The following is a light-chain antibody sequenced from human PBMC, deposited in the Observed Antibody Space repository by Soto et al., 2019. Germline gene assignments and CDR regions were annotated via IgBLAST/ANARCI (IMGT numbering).Light chain of an antibody. Sequence: QSALTQPPSASGSPGQSVTISCTGTSSDVGGYNCVSWYQQHPGKAPKLMIYEVSKRASGVPDRFSGSKSGNTASLTVSGLRAEDEADYYCSSYAGSNIPVVFGGGTKLTVL. CDR2: EVS. J-gene: IGLJ2*01. CDR3: SSYAGSNIPVV. CDR1: SSDVGGYNC. V-gene: IGLV2-8*01.